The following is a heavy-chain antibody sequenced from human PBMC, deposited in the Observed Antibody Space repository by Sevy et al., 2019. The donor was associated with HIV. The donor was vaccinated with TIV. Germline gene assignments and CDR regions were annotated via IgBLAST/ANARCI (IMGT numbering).Heavy chain of an antibody. CDR3: HGDYDSSQLASYYYYGMDV. V-gene: IGHV3-23*01. D-gene: IGHD3-22*01. CDR1: GFMFSSYA. CDR2: IRGGGGST. J-gene: IGHJ6*02. Sequence: GGSLRLSCAASGFMFSSYAMSWVRQAPGKGLEWVSTIRGGGGSTYDAASWKGRFNVSRDKSKNTLYLQMNSLRAEDTAVYYCHGDYDSSQLASYYYYGMDVWGQGTTVTVSS.